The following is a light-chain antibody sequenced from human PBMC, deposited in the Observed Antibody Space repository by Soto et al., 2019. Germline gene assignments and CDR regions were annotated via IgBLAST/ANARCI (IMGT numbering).Light chain of an antibody. Sequence: QSVLTQPASVSGSPGKSITISCAGVSSDVGGYKYVSWYQQHPGKAPKLMIFEVNNRPSVVSSRFSGSESGNTASLTISDLQAEDEADYYCSLYTSSRSLVFGGGTQLTVL. CDR2: EVN. V-gene: IGLV2-14*01. CDR3: SLYTSSRSLV. CDR1: SSDVGGYKY. J-gene: IGLJ2*01.